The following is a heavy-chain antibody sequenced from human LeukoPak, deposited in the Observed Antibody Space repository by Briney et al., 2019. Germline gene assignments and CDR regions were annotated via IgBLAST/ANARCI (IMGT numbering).Heavy chain of an antibody. J-gene: IGHJ4*02. CDR2: IWYDGSNK. Sequence: GGSLRLSCAASGFTFSSYGMHWVRQAPGKGLEWVAVIWYDGSNKYYADSVKGRFTISRDNSKNTLYLQMNSLRAEDTAVYYCAKDDGSGSYCNVRFDYWGQGTLVTVSS. D-gene: IGHD3-10*01. V-gene: IGHV3-33*06. CDR1: GFTFSSYG. CDR3: AKDDGSGSYCNVRFDY.